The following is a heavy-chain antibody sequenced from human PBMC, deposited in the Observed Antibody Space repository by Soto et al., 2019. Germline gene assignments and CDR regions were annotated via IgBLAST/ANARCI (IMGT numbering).Heavy chain of an antibody. CDR3: ARALPVSRYCISIDCPRSGMDV. Sequence: SESLSLTCAVYVGSVSGYYWSWVRQPPGKGLEWIAEINHSGSTNYNPSLKSRVTISVDTSKNYFSLKLSFVTAADTAVYYCARALPVSRYCISIDCPRSGMDVWGQGTTVTVSS. D-gene: IGHD2-2*01. J-gene: IGHJ6*02. V-gene: IGHV4-34*01. CDR1: VGSVSGYY. CDR2: INHSGST.